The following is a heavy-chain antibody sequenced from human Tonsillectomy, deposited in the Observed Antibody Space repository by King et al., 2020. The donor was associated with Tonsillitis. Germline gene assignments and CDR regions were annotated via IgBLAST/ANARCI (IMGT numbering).Heavy chain of an antibody. CDR3: ARQIEPYSSSWYGFFDY. D-gene: IGHD6-13*01. J-gene: IGHJ4*02. CDR1: GGSFSGYY. Sequence: VQLQQWGAGLLKPSETLSLTCAVYGGSFSGYYWSWIRQPPGKGLEWIGEINHSGSTNYNPSLKSRVTISVDPSKNQFSLKLSSVTAADTAVYYCARQIEPYSSSWYGFFDYWGQGTLVTVSS. V-gene: IGHV4-34*01. CDR2: INHSGST.